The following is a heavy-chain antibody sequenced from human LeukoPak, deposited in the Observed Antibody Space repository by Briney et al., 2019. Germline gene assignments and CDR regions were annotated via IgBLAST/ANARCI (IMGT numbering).Heavy chain of an antibody. J-gene: IGHJ4*02. CDR2: IWYDGSND. Sequence: PGRSLRLSCAASGFTFSDYGMHWVRQAPGKGLEWVAIIWYDGSNDYYADSVKGRFTISRDNSKNTLYLQMNSLRAEDTAVYYCARCYSSSWSRFDYWGQGTLVTVSS. V-gene: IGHV3-33*01. D-gene: IGHD6-13*01. CDR1: GFTFSDYG. CDR3: ARCYSSSWSRFDY.